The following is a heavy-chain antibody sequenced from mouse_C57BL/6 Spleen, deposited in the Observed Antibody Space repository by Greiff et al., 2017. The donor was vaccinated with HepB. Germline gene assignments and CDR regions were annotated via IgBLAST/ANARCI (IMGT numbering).Heavy chain of an antibody. Sequence: QVQLQQPGAELVMPGASVKLSCKASGYTFTSYWMHWVKQRPGQGLEWIGEIDPSDSYTNYNQKFKGKSTLTVDKYSSTAYMQLSSLTSEDSAVYYCARSITTVVVHYWYFDVWGTGTTVTVSS. CDR2: IDPSDSYT. V-gene: IGHV1-69*01. D-gene: IGHD1-1*01. J-gene: IGHJ1*03. CDR1: GYTFTSYW. CDR3: ARSITTVVVHYWYFDV.